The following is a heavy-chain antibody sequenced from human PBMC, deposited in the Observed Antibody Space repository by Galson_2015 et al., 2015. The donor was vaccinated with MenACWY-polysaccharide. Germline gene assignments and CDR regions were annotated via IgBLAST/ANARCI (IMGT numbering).Heavy chain of an antibody. D-gene: IGHD6-19*01. Sequence: SLRLSCAASGFTFGNSWMHWVRQTPERGLVWVSRITSDGSGTGYADSVKGRFTISRDNAKNTLYLQMNSLRVEDTAVYYCTRGIAMTCIPNWFDPSGQGTLVTVSS. V-gene: IGHV3-74*01. J-gene: IGHJ5*02. CDR2: ITSDGSGT. CDR1: GFTFGNSW. CDR3: TRGIAMTCIPNWFDP.